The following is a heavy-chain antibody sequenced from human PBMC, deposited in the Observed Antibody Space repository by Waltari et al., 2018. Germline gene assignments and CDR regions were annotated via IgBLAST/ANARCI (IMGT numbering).Heavy chain of an antibody. Sequence: EVQLVQSGAEVKKPGESLKISCKGSGSSFTSYWLGWVRQAPGKGLVWVSRINSDGSSTSYADSVKGRFTISRDNAKNTLYLQMNSLRAEDTAVYYCATRGISWYKDWGQGTLVTVSS. J-gene: IGHJ4*02. V-gene: IGHV3-74*02. D-gene: IGHD6-13*01. CDR3: ATRGISWYKD. CDR1: GSSFTSYW. CDR2: INSDGSST.